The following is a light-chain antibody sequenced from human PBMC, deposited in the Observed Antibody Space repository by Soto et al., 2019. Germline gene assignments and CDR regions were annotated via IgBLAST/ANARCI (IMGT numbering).Light chain of an antibody. Sequence: DIVLTQSPGTLSLSPGETATLSCRASQSINSGYLAWFQQKPGQAPRLLIYHASSRATGIPDRFSGSGSGTDFTLTISRLEPEDFAVYYCHQYNRSPRTFGQGTKVEIK. J-gene: IGKJ1*01. CDR1: QSINSGY. V-gene: IGKV3-20*01. CDR2: HAS. CDR3: HQYNRSPRT.